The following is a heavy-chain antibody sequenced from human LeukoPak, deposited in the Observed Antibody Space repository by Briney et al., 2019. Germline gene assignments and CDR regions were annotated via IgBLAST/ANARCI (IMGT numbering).Heavy chain of an antibody. Sequence: ASVKVSCKVSGYTFTSYDMHWVRQAPGQGLEWMGLINPTGGSTGYAQQFQGRVTMTRDMSTSTDYMELSSLRSEDTAIYYCARDNSVGDNAWWFDPWGPGTLVTASS. J-gene: IGHJ5*02. CDR3: ARDNSVGDNAWWFDP. CDR2: INPTGGST. V-gene: IGHV1-46*01. CDR1: GYTFTSYD. D-gene: IGHD1-26*01.